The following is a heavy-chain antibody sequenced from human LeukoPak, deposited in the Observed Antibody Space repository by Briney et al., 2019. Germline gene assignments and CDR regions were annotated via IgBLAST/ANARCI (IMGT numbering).Heavy chain of an antibody. D-gene: IGHD3-10*01. Sequence: SETLSLTCTVSGGSISGYYWSWIRQPPGKGLEWIGEINHSGSTNYNPSLKSRVTISVDTSKNQFSLKLSSVTAADTAVYYCARVRYYYGSGSYFDYWGQGTLVTVSS. J-gene: IGHJ4*02. V-gene: IGHV4-34*01. CDR3: ARVRYYYGSGSYFDY. CDR1: GGSISGYY. CDR2: INHSGST.